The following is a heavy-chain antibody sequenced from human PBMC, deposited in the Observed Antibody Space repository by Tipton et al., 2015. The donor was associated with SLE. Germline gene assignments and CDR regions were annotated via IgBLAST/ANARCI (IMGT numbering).Heavy chain of an antibody. J-gene: IGHJ3*02. CDR2: IYTSGST. CDR3: AREGMDSAFDI. Sequence: TLSLTCTVSGGSISSGSYYWSWIRQPAGKGLEWIGHIYTSGSTNYNPSLKSRVTISVDTSKNQFSLKLRSVTAADTAVYYCAREGMDSAFDIWGQGTMVTVSS. V-gene: IGHV4-61*09. D-gene: IGHD2-2*03. CDR1: GGSISSGSYY.